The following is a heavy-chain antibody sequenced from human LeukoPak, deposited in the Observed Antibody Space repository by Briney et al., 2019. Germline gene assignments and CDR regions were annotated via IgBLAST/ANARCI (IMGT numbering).Heavy chain of an antibody. CDR1: GGSISSYY. V-gene: IGHV4-59*01. CDR3: ARRRRFGAPQYYYYYMDV. Sequence: SETLSLTCTVSGGSISSYYWSWIRQPPGKGLEWIGYIYSSGSTNYNPSLKSRVTISVDTSKNQFSLKMSSVTAADTAVYYCARRRRFGAPQYYYYYMDVWGKGTTVTISS. CDR2: IYSSGST. J-gene: IGHJ6*03. D-gene: IGHD1-14*01.